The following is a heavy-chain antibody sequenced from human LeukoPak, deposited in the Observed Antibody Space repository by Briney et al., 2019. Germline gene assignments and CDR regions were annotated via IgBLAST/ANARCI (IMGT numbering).Heavy chain of an antibody. J-gene: IGHJ5*02. CDR2: IYYSGSS. D-gene: IGHD3-10*01. CDR1: GGSINNGGYY. V-gene: IGHV4-31*03. Sequence: SETLSLTCTVSGGSINNGGYYWSWIRQHPGKGLEWIGYIYYSGSSYYNPSLRSRVTISVDTSKNHFSLKLSSVTAADTAVYYCASTITMVRGVNNWFDPWGQGTLVTVSS. CDR3: ASTITMVRGVNNWFDP.